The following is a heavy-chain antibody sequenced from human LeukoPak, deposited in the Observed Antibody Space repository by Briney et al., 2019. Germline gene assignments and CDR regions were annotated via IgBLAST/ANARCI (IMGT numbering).Heavy chain of an antibody. CDR3: ARGGYGYYDSSGYYAPIDY. J-gene: IGHJ4*02. Sequence: GGSLRLSCAASGFTFSSYAMSWVRQAPGKGLEWVSAISGSGGSTYYADSVKGRFTISRDNSKNTLYLQMNSLRAEDTAVYYCARGGYGYYDSSGYYAPIDYWGQGTLVTVSS. CDR2: ISGSGGST. V-gene: IGHV3-23*01. CDR1: GFTFSSYA. D-gene: IGHD3-22*01.